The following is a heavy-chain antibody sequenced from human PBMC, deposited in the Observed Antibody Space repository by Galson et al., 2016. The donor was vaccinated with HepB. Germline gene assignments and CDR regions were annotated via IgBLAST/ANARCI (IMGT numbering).Heavy chain of an antibody. CDR2: ISGDATNT. CDR3: AKARYYESRSYHSAGEY. Sequence: SLRLSCAASGFSFRNYAMNWVRQAPGKGLEWVSAISGDATNTYYAESVKGRFTISRDNSKNTVYLQMNSLRVEDTATDYCAKARYYESRSYHSAGEYWGQGILVVVSS. V-gene: IGHV3-23*01. CDR1: GFSFRNYA. J-gene: IGHJ4*02. D-gene: IGHD3-22*01.